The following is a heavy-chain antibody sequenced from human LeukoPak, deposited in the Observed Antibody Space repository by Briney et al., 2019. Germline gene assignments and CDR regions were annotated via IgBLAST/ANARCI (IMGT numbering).Heavy chain of an antibody. J-gene: IGHJ6*02. V-gene: IGHV1-58*01. CDR1: GFTFTSSA. CDR3: AKDPSGAAQIRYYYYYYGMDV. CDR2: IVVGSGNT. Sequence: SVKVSCKASGFTFTSSAVQWVRQARGQRLEWIGWIVVGSGNTNYAQKFQERVTITRDMSTSTAYMELSSLRSEDTAVYYCAKDPSGAAQIRYYYYYYGMDVWGQGTTVTVSS. D-gene: IGHD6-6*01.